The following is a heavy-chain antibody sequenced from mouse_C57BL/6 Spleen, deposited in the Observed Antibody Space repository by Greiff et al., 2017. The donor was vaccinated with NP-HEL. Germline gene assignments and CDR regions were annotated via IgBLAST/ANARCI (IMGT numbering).Heavy chain of an antibody. Sequence: QVQLQQSGAELVKPGASVKLSCKASGYTFTSYWMQWVKQRPGQGLEWIGEIDPSDSYTNYNQKFKGKATLTVDTSSSTAYMQLSSLTSEDSAVYYCARLWLRREGYYFDYWGQGTTLTVSS. CDR2: IDPSDSYT. CDR1: GYTFTSYW. V-gene: IGHV1-50*01. D-gene: IGHD2-2*01. J-gene: IGHJ2*01. CDR3: ARLWLRREGYYFDY.